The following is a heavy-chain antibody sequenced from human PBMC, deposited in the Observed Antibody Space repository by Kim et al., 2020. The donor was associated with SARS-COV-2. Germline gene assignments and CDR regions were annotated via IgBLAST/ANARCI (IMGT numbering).Heavy chain of an antibody. CDR1: GGSISSSSYY. J-gene: IGHJ4*02. CDR2: IYYSGST. Sequence: SETLSLTCTVSGGSISSSSYYWGWIRQPPGKGLEWIGSIYYSGSTYYNPSLKSRVTISIDTSKNQFSLKLSSVTAADTAVYYCATLGVGATIDYWGQGTL. V-gene: IGHV4-39*01. D-gene: IGHD1-26*01. CDR3: ATLGVGATIDY.